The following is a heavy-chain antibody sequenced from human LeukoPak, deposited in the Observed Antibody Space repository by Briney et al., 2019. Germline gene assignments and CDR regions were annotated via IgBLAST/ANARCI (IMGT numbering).Heavy chain of an antibody. J-gene: IGHJ6*02. CDR3: ARGVISRDI. V-gene: IGHV3-7*01. D-gene: IGHD2-21*01. CDR2: INQDGSEK. CDR1: EFTFSTYW. Sequence: GGSLRLSCAASEFTFSTYWMSWVRQAPGKGLEWVANINQDGSEKYYVDSVKGRFTISRDDAKNSLYLQMNSLRAEDTALYYCARGVISRDIWGQGTTVTVSS.